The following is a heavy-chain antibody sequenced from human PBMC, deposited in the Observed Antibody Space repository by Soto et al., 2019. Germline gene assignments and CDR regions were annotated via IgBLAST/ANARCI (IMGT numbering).Heavy chain of an antibody. D-gene: IGHD5-12*01. CDR1: GYTFTSYD. CDR3: ARDSPIGSTFSGYDAIDY. Sequence: GASVKVSCKASGYTFTSYDINWVRQATGQGLEWMGWMNPNSGNTGYARKFQGRVTITADKSTSTAYMELNSLRSEDTAVYYCARDSPIGSTFSGYDAIDYWGQGTLVTV. CDR2: MNPNSGNT. V-gene: IGHV1-8*01. J-gene: IGHJ4*02.